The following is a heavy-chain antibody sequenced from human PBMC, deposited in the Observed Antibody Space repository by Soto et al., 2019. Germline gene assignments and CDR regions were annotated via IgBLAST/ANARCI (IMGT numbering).Heavy chain of an antibody. Sequence: PSETLSLTCTVSGGSISSYYWSWIRQPPGKGLEWIGYIHHSGSTSYNPSLKSRVTMSVDTSKNQFSLKVNSVTAADTALYYCARQGFGQLHGLVDVWGPGTTVTVSS. D-gene: IGHD3-10*01. CDR2: IHHSGST. J-gene: IGHJ6*02. V-gene: IGHV4-59*08. CDR1: GGSISSYY. CDR3: ARQGFGQLHGLVDV.